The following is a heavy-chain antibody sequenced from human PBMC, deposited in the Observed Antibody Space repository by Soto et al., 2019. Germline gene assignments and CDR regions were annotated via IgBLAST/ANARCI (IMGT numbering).Heavy chain of an antibody. V-gene: IGHV4-31*03. J-gene: IGHJ6*02. CDR2: IYYSGST. Sequence: PSETLSLTCTVSGGSISSGGYYWSWIRQHPGKGLEWIGYIYYSGSTYYNPSLKSRVTISVDTSKNQFSLKLSSVTAADTAVYYCARDSHYYGSGNPEIPYYYYYGMDVWGQGTTVTVSS. CDR1: GGSISSGGYY. D-gene: IGHD3-10*01. CDR3: ARDSHYYGSGNPEIPYYYYYGMDV.